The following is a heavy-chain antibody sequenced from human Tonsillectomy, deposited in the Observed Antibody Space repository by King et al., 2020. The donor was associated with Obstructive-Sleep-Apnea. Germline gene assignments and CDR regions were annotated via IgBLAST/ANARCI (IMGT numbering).Heavy chain of an antibody. Sequence: QLVQSGGGVVQPGRSLRLSCAASGFTFSVYAIHWVRQAPGKGLEWVAVISYDGSHQFYADSVQGRFSISRDNSKNTLYLQINSLRADDTAVYYCAGDLNFDFYGMDVWGQGTTVTVSS. CDR3: AGDLNFDFYGMDV. CDR1: GFTFSVYA. J-gene: IGHJ6*02. CDR2: ISYDGSHQ. V-gene: IGHV3-30*04.